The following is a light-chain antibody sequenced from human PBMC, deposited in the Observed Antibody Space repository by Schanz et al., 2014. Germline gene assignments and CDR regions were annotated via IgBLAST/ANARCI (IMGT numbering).Light chain of an antibody. CDR3: QTWATGIRV. J-gene: IGLJ2*01. V-gene: IGLV4-60*03. Sequence: QPVLTQSSSASASLGSSVKLTCTLSSGRSNYIIAWHQQQPGKAPRYLMKLEGSGSYNRGSGVPDRFSGSSSGAERYLTISSLQSEDEADYYCQTWATGIRVFGGGTKLTVL. CDR1: SGRSNYI. CDR2: LEGSGSY.